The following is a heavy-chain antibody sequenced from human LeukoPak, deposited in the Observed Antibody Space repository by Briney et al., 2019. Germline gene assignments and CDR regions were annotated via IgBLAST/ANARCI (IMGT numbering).Heavy chain of an antibody. D-gene: IGHD3-22*01. CDR1: GFTVSSNY. Sequence: GGSLRLSCAASGFTVSSNYMSWVRQAPGKGLEWVSVIYSGGSTYYADSVKGRFTISRDNAKNSLYLQMNSLRAEDTAVYYCARGLQDYYDSSGYYPIGGWGQGTLVTVSS. J-gene: IGHJ4*02. CDR3: ARGLQDYYDSSGYYPIGG. V-gene: IGHV3-53*01. CDR2: IYSGGST.